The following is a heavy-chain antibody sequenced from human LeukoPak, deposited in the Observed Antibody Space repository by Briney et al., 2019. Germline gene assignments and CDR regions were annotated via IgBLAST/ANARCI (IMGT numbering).Heavy chain of an antibody. CDR2: MNPTTGKT. D-gene: IGHD7-27*01. Sequence: AAVTVSCKASGYSFNTFDINWVRQAPGQGLEWMGWMNPTTGKTGYAQKFQGRVTITGNSSISTVDMELSSLTSDDTAVYYCARGPLTGEHYHYYMDVWGKGTTVTASS. V-gene: IGHV1-8*03. J-gene: IGHJ6*03. CDR1: GYSFNTFD. CDR3: ARGPLTGEHYHYYMDV.